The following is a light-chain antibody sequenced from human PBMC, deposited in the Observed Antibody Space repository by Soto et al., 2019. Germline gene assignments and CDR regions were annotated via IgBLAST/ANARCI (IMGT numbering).Light chain of an antibody. J-gene: IGKJ2*01. CDR2: DAS. Sequence: DIQMTQSPSTLSASVGDRVTITCRASQSISSWLARYQQKPGKAPKLLIYDASSLESGVPSRFSGSGSGTKFTLTISSLQPDDFATYYCQQYNSYSYTFGQGTKLEIK. CDR1: QSISSW. V-gene: IGKV1-5*01. CDR3: QQYNSYSYT.